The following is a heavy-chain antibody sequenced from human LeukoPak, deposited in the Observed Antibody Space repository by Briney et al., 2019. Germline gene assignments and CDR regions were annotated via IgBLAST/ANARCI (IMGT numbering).Heavy chain of an antibody. Sequence: GGSLRLSCAAPGFTFSSYSMNWVRQAPGKGLEWVSSISSSSSTIYYADSVKGRFTISRDNAKNSLYLQMNSLRDEDTAVYYCARGCSSTSCYVPELDYWGQGTLVTVSS. CDR1: GFTFSSYS. V-gene: IGHV3-48*02. CDR3: ARGCSSTSCYVPELDY. D-gene: IGHD2-2*01. CDR2: ISSSSSTI. J-gene: IGHJ4*02.